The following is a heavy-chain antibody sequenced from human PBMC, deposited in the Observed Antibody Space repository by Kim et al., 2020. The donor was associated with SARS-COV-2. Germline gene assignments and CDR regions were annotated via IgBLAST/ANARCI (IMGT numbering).Heavy chain of an antibody. J-gene: IGHJ3*02. V-gene: IGHV4-39*07. CDR3: ARDRSQWLVPVAFDI. D-gene: IGHD6-19*01. Sequence: PSLKSRVTISVDTSKNQFSLKLSSVTAADTAVYYCARDRSQWLVPVAFDIWGQGTMVTVSS.